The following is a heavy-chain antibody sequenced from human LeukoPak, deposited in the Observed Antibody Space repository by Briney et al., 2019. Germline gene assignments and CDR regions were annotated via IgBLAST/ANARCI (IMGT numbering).Heavy chain of an antibody. D-gene: IGHD1-14*01. J-gene: IGHJ3*02. CDR1: GFTVSNNY. Sequence: GGSLRLSCAASGFTVSNNYMSWVRQAPGKGLEWVSISYSDSNTNYADSVKGRFTISRDTSQNTLSLQMNSLRAEDTAVYYCVRKNRDLSAAFDIWGQGTVVTVSS. CDR3: VRKNRDLSAAFDI. V-gene: IGHV3-53*01. CDR2: SYSDSNT.